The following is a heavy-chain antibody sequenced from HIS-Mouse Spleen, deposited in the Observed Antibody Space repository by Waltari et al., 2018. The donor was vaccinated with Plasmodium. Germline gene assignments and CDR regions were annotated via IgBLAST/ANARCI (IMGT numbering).Heavy chain of an antibody. J-gene: IGHJ4*02. CDR2: IYYSGST. D-gene: IGHD6-13*01. CDR3: ARSIAATVTFYFDY. CDR1: AGSISSGGYY. V-gene: IGHV4-31*03. Sequence: QVQLQESGPGLVKPSQTLSLTCTVSAGSISSGGYYWSWNRQPPGKGLEWIGYIYYSGSTYYNPSLKSRVTISVDTSKNQFSLKLSSVTAADTAVYYCARSIAATVTFYFDYWGQGTLVTVSS.